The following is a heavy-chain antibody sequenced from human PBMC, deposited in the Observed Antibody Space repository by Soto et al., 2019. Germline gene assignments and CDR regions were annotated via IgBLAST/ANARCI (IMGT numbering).Heavy chain of an antibody. J-gene: IGHJ4*02. CDR3: AKERAAQLLWFGELLYN. Sequence: GGSLTLSCAASGFTFISFAMSWVRQAPGKGLEWVAALSDSGISTYYADSVKGRFTISRDNSKNTLYLQMNSLRAEDTAVYYCAKERAAQLLWFGELLYNWGQGTLVTVSS. CDR1: GFTFISFA. V-gene: IGHV3-23*01. D-gene: IGHD3-10*01. CDR2: LSDSGIST.